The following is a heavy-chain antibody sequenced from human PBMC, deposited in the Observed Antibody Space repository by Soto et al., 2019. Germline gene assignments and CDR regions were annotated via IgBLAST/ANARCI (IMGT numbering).Heavy chain of an antibody. CDR1: GFTFSTHS. Sequence: PGGSLRLSCAASGFTFSTHSMNWVRQAPGKGLEWVSSITSNSNYIYYADSVKGRFTISRDNAKNSLYLQLNSLRADDTAVYYCVRIRRAQRSTPFWAQGTLVLGSS. CDR2: ITSNSNYI. CDR3: VRIRRAQRSTPF. V-gene: IGHV3-21*01. J-gene: IGHJ1*01. D-gene: IGHD4-4*01.